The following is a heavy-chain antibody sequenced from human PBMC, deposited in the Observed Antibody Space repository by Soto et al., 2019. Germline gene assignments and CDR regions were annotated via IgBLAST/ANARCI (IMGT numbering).Heavy chain of an antibody. CDR1: LDSFSSTDYY. D-gene: IGHD3-22*01. CDR2: IYHSGST. V-gene: IGHV4-39*01. J-gene: IGHJ6*02. Sequence: PSETLSLTCTVSLDSFSSTDYYWGWIRQPPGKGLEWIGSIYHSGSTFYNPSLQSRVTMSVDTSVKQFSLRLKSVTAADTGVYYCARSHLLYYYDSSGGSTYYYYGMDVWGQGTTVTVSS. CDR3: ARSHLLYYYDSSGGSTYYYYGMDV.